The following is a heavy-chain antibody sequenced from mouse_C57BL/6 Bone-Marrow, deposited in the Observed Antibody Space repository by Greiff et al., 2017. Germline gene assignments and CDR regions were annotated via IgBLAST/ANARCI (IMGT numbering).Heavy chain of an antibody. D-gene: IGHD2-10*01. J-gene: IGHJ2*01. CDR2: IDPSDSYT. V-gene: IGHV1-69*01. CDR3: AILAYPKYFDY. CDR1: GYTFTSYW. Sequence: QVQLKQPGAELVMPGASVKLSCKASGYTFTSYWMHWVKQRPGQGLEWIGEIDPSDSYTNYNQKFKGKSTLTVDKSSSTAYMQRSSLTSEDSAVYYCAILAYPKYFDYWGQGTTLTVSS.